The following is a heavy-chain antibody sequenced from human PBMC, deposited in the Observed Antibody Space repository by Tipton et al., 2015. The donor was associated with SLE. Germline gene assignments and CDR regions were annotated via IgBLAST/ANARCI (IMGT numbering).Heavy chain of an antibody. CDR1: GFTFSTYA. CDR2: IRGSGSTT. CDR3: GKANEEPYVWGSYT. J-gene: IGHJ5*02. V-gene: IGHV3-23*01. D-gene: IGHD3-16*01. Sequence: GSLRLSCAASGFTFSTYALSWVRQAPGKGLEWVSAIRGSGSTTYYADSVRGRFTISRDNSENTLYLQMNSVRAEDTAKYYCGKANEEPYVWGSYTLGQGTLVTVSS.